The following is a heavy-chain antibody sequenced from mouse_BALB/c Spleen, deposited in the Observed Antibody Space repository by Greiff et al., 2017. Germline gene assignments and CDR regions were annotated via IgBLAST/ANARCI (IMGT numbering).Heavy chain of an antibody. Sequence: VKLVESGPGLVAPSQSLSITCTVSGFSLTSYGVHWVRQPPGKGLEWLGVIWAGGSTNYNSALMSRLSISKDNSKSQVFLKMNSLQTDDTAMYYCARGYGNYLYYFDYWGQGTTLTVSS. CDR3: ARGYGNYLYYFDY. D-gene: IGHD2-10*02. V-gene: IGHV2-9*02. CDR2: IWAGGST. J-gene: IGHJ2*01. CDR1: GFSLTSYG.